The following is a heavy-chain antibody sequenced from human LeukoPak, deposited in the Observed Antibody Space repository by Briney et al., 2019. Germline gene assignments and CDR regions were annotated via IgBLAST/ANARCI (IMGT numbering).Heavy chain of an antibody. D-gene: IGHD1-26*01. CDR1: GFTFSNYA. V-gene: IGHV3-23*01. J-gene: IGHJ4*02. CDR3: AKSGSYSPTHFDN. Sequence: GGSLRLSCAASGFTFSNYAMSWVRQAPGKGLEWVSALSGSGSSTYYADSVKGRFTISRDSSKNTLYLQMNSLRAEDTAVYYCAKSGSYSPTHFDNWGQGTLVTVSS. CDR2: LSGSGSST.